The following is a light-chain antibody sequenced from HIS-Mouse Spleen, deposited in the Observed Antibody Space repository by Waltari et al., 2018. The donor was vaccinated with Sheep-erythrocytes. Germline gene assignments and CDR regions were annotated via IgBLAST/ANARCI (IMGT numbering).Light chain of an antibody. CDR1: SSDVGGYNY. CDR3: CSYAGSYNHV. CDR2: DVS. V-gene: IGLV2-11*01. J-gene: IGLJ1*01. Sequence: QSALTQPRSVSGSPGQSVTISCTGTSSDVGGYNYVSWYQQHPGKAPKLMRYDVSKRPSGFPDRFSGSKSGNTASLTISELQAEDEADYYCCSYAGSYNHVFATGTKVTVL.